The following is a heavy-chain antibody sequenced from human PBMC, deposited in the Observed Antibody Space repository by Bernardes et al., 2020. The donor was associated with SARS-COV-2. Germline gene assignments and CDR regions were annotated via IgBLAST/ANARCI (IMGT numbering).Heavy chain of an antibody. CDR1: GGSISSGGYS. D-gene: IGHD2-15*01. Sequence: SETLSLTCAVSGGSISSGGYSWSWIRQPPGKGLEWIGYIYHSGNTYYNPSLKSRVTISVDRSKNQFSLKLSSVTAADTAVYYCASNRGYCSGGSCYGWGFEDHYYYGMDVWGQGTTVTVSS. V-gene: IGHV4-30-2*01. CDR2: IYHSGNT. CDR3: ASNRGYCSGGSCYGWGFEDHYYYGMDV. J-gene: IGHJ6*02.